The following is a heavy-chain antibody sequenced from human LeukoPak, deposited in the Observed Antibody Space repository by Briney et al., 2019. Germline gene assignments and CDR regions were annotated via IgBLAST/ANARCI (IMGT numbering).Heavy chain of an antibody. D-gene: IGHD6-19*01. J-gene: IGHJ3*02. Sequence: SETLSPTCAVYGGSFSGYYWSWIRQPPGKGLEWIGEINHSGSTNYNPSLKSRVTISVDTSKNQFSLKLSSVTAADTAVYYCARERGPGWQWPIWGQGTMVTVSS. V-gene: IGHV4-34*01. CDR1: GGSFSGYY. CDR2: INHSGST. CDR3: ARERGPGWQWPI.